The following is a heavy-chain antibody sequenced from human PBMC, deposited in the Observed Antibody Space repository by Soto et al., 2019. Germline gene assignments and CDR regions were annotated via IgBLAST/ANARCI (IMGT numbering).Heavy chain of an antibody. CDR2: IRTKLYGGTA. Sequence: EVQLVESGGGLVQPGRSLRLSCTASGFNFGDYAMSWFRQAPGKGLEWVSFIRTKLYGGTATHAASVRGRFTMSRDDSKSIAYLQMNSLKTEDTAVYYCSRDFPGDMDVWGEGTTVIVSS. J-gene: IGHJ6*04. CDR1: GFNFGDYA. V-gene: IGHV3-49*03. D-gene: IGHD3-10*01. CDR3: SRDFPGDMDV.